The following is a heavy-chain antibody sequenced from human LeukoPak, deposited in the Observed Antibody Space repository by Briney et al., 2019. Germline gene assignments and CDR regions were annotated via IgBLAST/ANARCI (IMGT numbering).Heavy chain of an antibody. D-gene: IGHD1-26*01. CDR2: IYTSVST. CDR3: ASEAYSGSHYFDY. J-gene: IGHJ4*02. Sequence: PSETLSLPCAGSGGSIRSYYWNWIRQPAGKGLEWIGRIYTSVSTNYNPSLKSRVTMSVDTSKNQFSLKLSSVTAADTAVYYCASEAYSGSHYFDYWGQGTLVTVSS. CDR1: GGSIRSYY. V-gene: IGHV4-4*07.